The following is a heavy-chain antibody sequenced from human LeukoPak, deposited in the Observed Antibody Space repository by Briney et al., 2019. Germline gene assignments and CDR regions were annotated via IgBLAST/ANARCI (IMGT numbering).Heavy chain of an antibody. V-gene: IGHV4-39*01. Sequence: PSETLSLTCAVSGGSVTTTNFAWAWIRQPPGQGLEWIATISSSGKSYYNPYLMSRVTISVDTSKNQFSLDVTSVTAADTSLFYCARFKGGTGFDYWGRGILVIVS. J-gene: IGHJ4*02. CDR2: ISSSGKS. CDR1: GGSVTTTNFA. CDR3: ARFKGGTGFDY. D-gene: IGHD1-26*01.